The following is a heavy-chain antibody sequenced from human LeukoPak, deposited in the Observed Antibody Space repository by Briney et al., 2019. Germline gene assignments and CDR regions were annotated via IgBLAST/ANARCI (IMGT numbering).Heavy chain of an antibody. Sequence: PSETLSLTCAVSGYSISSGYYWGWIRQPPGKGLEWIGSIYHSGSTYYNPSLKSRVTISVDPSKNQFSLKLSSVTAADTAVYYCARHVGLPAAIPYYFDYWGQGTLVTVSS. D-gene: IGHD2-2*01. CDR3: ARHVGLPAAIPYYFDY. CDR1: GYSISSGYY. CDR2: IYHSGST. J-gene: IGHJ4*02. V-gene: IGHV4-38-2*01.